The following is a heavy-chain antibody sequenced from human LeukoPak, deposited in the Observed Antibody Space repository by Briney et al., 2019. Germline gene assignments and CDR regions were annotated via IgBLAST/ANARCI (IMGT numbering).Heavy chain of an antibody. CDR3: AKDRDPYCGGDCYSFDY. D-gene: IGHD2-21*02. Sequence: PGGSLRLSCAASGFTFSSYAMSWVRQAPGKGLEWVSAISGSGGSTYYADSVKGRFTISRDNSKNTLYLQMNSLRAEDTAVYYCAKDRDPYCGGDCYSFDYWGQGTLVTVSS. V-gene: IGHV3-23*01. CDR1: GFTFSSYA. J-gene: IGHJ4*02. CDR2: ISGSGGST.